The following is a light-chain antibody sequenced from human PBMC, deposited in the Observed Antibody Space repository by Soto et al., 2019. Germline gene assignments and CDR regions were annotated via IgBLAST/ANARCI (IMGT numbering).Light chain of an antibody. J-gene: IGLJ3*02. CDR1: RSNIGNNY. CDR2: DND. Sequence: QSVLTQPPSVSAAPGQKVTVSCSGSRSNIGNNYVSWYQHLPGTAPKLLIYDNDKRPSGIPDRFSASKPGTSATLDITGLQTGDEADYYCETWDSSLSAGVFGGGTKVTVL. V-gene: IGLV1-51*01. CDR3: ETWDSSLSAGV.